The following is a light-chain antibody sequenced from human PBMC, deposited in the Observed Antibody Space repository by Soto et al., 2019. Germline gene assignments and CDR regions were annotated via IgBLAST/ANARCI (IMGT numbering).Light chain of an antibody. V-gene: IGKV3-15*01. CDR2: GAF. CDR3: QQYNNWPIT. CDR1: QSVITRS. Sequence: EIVLTQSPDTLSLSPGERATLSCRASQSVITRSLAWYQQKPGQAPRLLIYGAFNRATGIPDRFSGSGSGTDFSLIISGLQSEDFAIYYCQQYNNWPITFGQGTRLEIK. J-gene: IGKJ5*01.